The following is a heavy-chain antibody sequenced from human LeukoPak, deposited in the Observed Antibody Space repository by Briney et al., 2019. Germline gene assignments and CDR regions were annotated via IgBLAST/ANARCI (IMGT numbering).Heavy chain of an antibody. Sequence: KASETLSLTCAVYGGSFSGYYWSWIRQPPGKGLEWIGEINHSGSTNYNPSLKSRATISVDTSKNQFSLKLSSVTAADTAVYYCARGGVAGLDYWGQGTLVTVSS. J-gene: IGHJ4*02. CDR2: INHSGST. D-gene: IGHD6-19*01. CDR1: GGSFSGYY. CDR3: ARGGVAGLDY. V-gene: IGHV4-34*01.